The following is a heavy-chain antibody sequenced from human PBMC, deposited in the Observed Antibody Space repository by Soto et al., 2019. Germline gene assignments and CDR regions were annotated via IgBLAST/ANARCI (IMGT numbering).Heavy chain of an antibody. CDR2: INHSGST. Sequence: QVQLQQWGAGLLKPSETLSLTCAVYGGSFSGYYWSWIRQPPGKGLEWIGEINHSGSTNYNPSLKRRVTISVDTSKHQFSLKLSSVTAADTAVYYCARGGGYCSGGSCGTNWFDPWGQGTLVTVSS. V-gene: IGHV4-34*01. CDR1: GGSFSGYY. J-gene: IGHJ5*02. D-gene: IGHD2-15*01. CDR3: ARGGGYCSGGSCGTNWFDP.